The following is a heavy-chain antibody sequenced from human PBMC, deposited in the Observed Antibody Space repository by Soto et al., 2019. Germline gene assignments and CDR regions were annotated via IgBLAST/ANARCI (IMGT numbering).Heavy chain of an antibody. CDR2: IIPIFGTA. D-gene: IGHD2-15*01. CDR1: GGTFSSYA. Sequence: ASVKVSCKASGGTFSSYAISWVRQAPGQGLEWMGGIIPIFGTANYAQKFQGRVTITADESTSTAYMELSSLRSEDTAVYYCARVLPCSGGSCYFPPEFYGMDVWGQGTTVTVSS. J-gene: IGHJ6*02. CDR3: ARVLPCSGGSCYFPPEFYGMDV. V-gene: IGHV1-69*13.